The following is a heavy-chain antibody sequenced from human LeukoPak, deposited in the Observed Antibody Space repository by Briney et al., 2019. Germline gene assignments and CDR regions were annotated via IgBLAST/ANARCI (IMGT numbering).Heavy chain of an antibody. CDR3: ARDLSYDSSGYYYVYHAFDI. J-gene: IGHJ3*02. D-gene: IGHD3-22*01. Sequence: SETLSLTCTVSGGSISSSSYYWGWIRQPPGKGLEWIGEIYHSGSTNYNPSLKSRVTISVDKSKNQFSLKLSSVTAADTAVYYCARDLSYDSSGYYYVYHAFDIWGQGTMVTVSS. V-gene: IGHV4-39*07. CDR1: GGSISSSSYY. CDR2: IYHSGST.